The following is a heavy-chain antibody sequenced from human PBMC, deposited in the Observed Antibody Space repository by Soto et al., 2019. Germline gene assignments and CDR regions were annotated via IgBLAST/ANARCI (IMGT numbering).Heavy chain of an antibody. D-gene: IGHD6-6*01. CDR3: ARGAARSYWYFDL. CDR2: INSDGSST. J-gene: IGHJ2*01. CDR1: GFTFSSYW. Sequence: EVQLVESGGGLVQPGGSLRLSCAASGFTFSSYWMHWVRQAPGKGLVWVSRINSDGSSTSYADSVKGRFTISRDNAKNTLYRQMNSLRAEDTAVYYCARGAARSYWYFDLWGRGTLVTVSS. V-gene: IGHV3-74*01.